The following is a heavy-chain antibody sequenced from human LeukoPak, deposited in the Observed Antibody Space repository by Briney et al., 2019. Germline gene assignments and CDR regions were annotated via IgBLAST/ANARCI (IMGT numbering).Heavy chain of an antibody. CDR2: IYYSGST. Sequence: PSETLSLTCTVSGASISSTTYYWGWIRQPPRKGLEWIASIYYSGSTYYNPSLKSRVTISVDTSKNQFSLKLSSVTAADTAVYYCARRLGSGSYYKGSWFDPWGQGTLVTVSS. J-gene: IGHJ5*02. CDR1: GASISSTTYY. CDR3: ARRLGSGSYYKGSWFDP. D-gene: IGHD3-10*01. V-gene: IGHV4-39*07.